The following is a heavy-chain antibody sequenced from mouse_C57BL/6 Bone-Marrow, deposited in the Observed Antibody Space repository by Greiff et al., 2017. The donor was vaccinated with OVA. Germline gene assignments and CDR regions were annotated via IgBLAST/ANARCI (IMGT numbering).Heavy chain of an antibody. D-gene: IGHD2-5*01. CDR2: IYPGSGNT. V-gene: IGHV1-76*01. CDR1: GYTFTDYY. J-gene: IGHJ4*01. Sequence: QVQLQQSGAELVRPGASVKLSCKASGYTFTDYYINWVKQRPGQGLEWIARIYPGSGNTYYNEKFKGKATLTAEKSSSTAYMQLSSLTSEDSAVYFCARDSKAAMDYWGQGTSVTVSS. CDR3: ARDSKAAMDY.